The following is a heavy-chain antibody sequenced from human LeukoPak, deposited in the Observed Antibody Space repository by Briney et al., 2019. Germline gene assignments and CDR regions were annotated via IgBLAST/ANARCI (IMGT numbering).Heavy chain of an antibody. J-gene: IGHJ4*02. Sequence: SETLSLTCAVYGGSFSNYYWGWIRQPPERGLEWIGSMYHTGSTYYNPSLKSRVAISVDTSKNQFSLKLRSVTAADTAVYYCARDSALAQAVMFDYWGQGTLVTVSS. D-gene: IGHD6-19*01. CDR1: GGSFSNYY. V-gene: IGHV4-38-2*02. CDR2: MYHTGST. CDR3: ARDSALAQAVMFDY.